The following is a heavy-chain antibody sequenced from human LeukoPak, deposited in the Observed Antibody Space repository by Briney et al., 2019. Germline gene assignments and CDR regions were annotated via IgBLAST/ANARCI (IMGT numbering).Heavy chain of an antibody. V-gene: IGHV4-34*01. Sequence: SSETLSLTCAVYGGSFSGYYWSWIRQPPGKGLEWIGEINHSGSTNYNPSLKSRVTISVDTSKNQFSLKLSSVTAADTAVYYCARGLGITIFGVVTPFGYWGQGTLVTVSS. D-gene: IGHD3-3*01. CDR1: GGSFSGYY. CDR3: ARGLGITIFGVVTPFGY. J-gene: IGHJ4*02. CDR2: INHSGST.